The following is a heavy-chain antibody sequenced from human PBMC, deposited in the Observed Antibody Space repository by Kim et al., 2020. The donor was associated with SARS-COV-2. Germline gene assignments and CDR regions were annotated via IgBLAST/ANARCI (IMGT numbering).Heavy chain of an antibody. CDR3: ARDRVRYSSGWYRTPDEYYFDY. J-gene: IGHJ4*02. D-gene: IGHD6-19*01. CDR2: INHSGST. V-gene: IGHV4-34*01. CDR1: GGSFSGYY. Sequence: SETLSLTCAVYGGSFSGYYWSWIRQPPGKGLEWIGEINHSGSTNYNPSLKSRVTISVDTSKNQFSLKLSSVTAADTAVYYCARDRVRYSSGWYRTPDEYYFDYWGQGTLVTVSS.